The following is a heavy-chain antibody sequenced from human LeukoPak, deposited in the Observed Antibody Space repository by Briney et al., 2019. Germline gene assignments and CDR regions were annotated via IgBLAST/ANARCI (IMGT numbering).Heavy chain of an antibody. D-gene: IGHD5-24*01. V-gene: IGHV4-38-2*02. CDR1: GYSISSGYY. CDR2: IYYSGST. Sequence: PSETLSLTCTVSGYSISSGYYWGWIRQPPGKGLEWIGSIYYSGSTYYNPSLKSRVTISVDTSKNQFSLKLSSVTAADTAVYYCARWRDGYKPFFDYWGQGTLVTVSS. J-gene: IGHJ4*02. CDR3: ARWRDGYKPFFDY.